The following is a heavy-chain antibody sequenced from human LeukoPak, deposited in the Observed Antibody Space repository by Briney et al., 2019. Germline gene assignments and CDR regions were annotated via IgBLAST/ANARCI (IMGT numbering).Heavy chain of an antibody. J-gene: IGHJ4*02. Sequence: SETLSLTCTVSGGSISSYYWSWIRQPPGEGLEWIGCIYYSGSTNYNPSLKSRVTISVDTSKNQVSLKLRSVTAADTAVYYCARDPTTVTTIFDSWGQGTLVTVSS. D-gene: IGHD4-17*01. V-gene: IGHV4-59*12. CDR1: GGSISSYY. CDR2: IYYSGST. CDR3: ARDPTTVTTIFDS.